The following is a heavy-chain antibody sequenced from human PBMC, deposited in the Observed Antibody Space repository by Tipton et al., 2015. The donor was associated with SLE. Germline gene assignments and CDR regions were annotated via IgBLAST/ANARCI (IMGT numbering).Heavy chain of an antibody. CDR3: ATQGYYDSSFDY. D-gene: IGHD3-16*01. Sequence: PGLVKPSETLSLICTVSGGSITSSSYYWGWIRQPPGKGLEWIGNIYYSGNTYYNPSLKSRVTISGDTSKNQVSLKLSSVTAADTAVYYCATQGYYDSSFDYWGQGTLVTVSS. CDR1: GGSITSSSYY. V-gene: IGHV4-39*01. J-gene: IGHJ4*02. CDR2: IYYSGNT.